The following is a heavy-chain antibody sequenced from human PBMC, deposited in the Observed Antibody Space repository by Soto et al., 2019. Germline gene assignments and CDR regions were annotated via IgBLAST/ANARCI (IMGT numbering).Heavy chain of an antibody. J-gene: IGHJ6*02. Sequence: GGALRISCEASGITVSCFYFHLVRQAPGKGLEWVVVMSYDGSNYGYADSVKGRFTISRDNSKNTLFLRMNRPRVEDTAVYYCMRPAPRGRHYFYFGMDVWGQGTTVTVSS. CDR3: MRPAPRGRHYFYFGMDV. CDR1: GITVSCFY. D-gene: IGHD3-10*01. V-gene: IGHV3-33*08. CDR2: MSYDGSNY.